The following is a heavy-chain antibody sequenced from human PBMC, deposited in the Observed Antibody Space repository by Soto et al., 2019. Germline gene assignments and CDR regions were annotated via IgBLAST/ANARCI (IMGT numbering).Heavy chain of an antibody. CDR3: AKDGSPPYSDIVVVPAAISSLFLVY. D-gene: IGHD2-2*02. Sequence: PGGSLRLSCAASGFTFSSYGMHWVRQAPGKGLEWVAVISYDGSNKYYADSVKGRFTISRDNSKNTLYLQMNSLRAEDTAVYYCAKDGSPPYSDIVVVPAAISSLFLVYWGQGTLVTVSS. CDR2: ISYDGSNK. J-gene: IGHJ4*02. V-gene: IGHV3-30*18. CDR1: GFTFSSYG.